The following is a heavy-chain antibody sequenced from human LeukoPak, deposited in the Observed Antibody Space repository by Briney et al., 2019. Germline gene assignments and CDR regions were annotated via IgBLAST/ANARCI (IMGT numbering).Heavy chain of an antibody. V-gene: IGHV4-59*01. D-gene: IGHD6-19*01. Sequence: SQTLSLTCTVSGGSISSYYWSWIRQPPGKGLEWIGYIYYSGSTNYNPSLKSRVTISVDTSKNQFSLKLSSVTAADTAVYYCAREVAVAGFDYWGQGTLVIVSS. CDR3: AREVAVAGFDY. CDR1: GGSISSYY. J-gene: IGHJ4*02. CDR2: IYYSGST.